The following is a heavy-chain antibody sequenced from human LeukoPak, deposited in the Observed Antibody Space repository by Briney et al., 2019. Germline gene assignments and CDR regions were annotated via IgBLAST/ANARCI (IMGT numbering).Heavy chain of an antibody. CDR1: GYSFTSYW. Sequence: GESLKISCKGSGYSFTSYWIGWVRQMPGKGLEWMGIIYPGDSDTRYSPSFQGQVTTSADKSISTAYLQWSSLKASDTAMYYCARKPYCSSTSCYGVYWFDPWGQGTLVTVSS. V-gene: IGHV5-51*01. J-gene: IGHJ5*02. CDR3: ARKPYCSSTSCYGVYWFDP. D-gene: IGHD2-2*01. CDR2: IYPGDSDT.